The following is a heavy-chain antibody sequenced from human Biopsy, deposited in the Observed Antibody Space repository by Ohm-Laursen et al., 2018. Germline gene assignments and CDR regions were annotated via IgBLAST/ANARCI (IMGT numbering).Heavy chain of an antibody. CDR3: ALQSVAQMKNFDY. Sequence: SVKVSCNASGYSFASYYMHWVRQAPGQGLEWMGWISPKSGDTNYAHKFQGNITMTRDTSMSTAYMEMSRLRCDDTAVYYCALQSVAQMKNFDYWGQGTLVTVSS. D-gene: IGHD6-19*01. V-gene: IGHV1-2*02. J-gene: IGHJ4*02. CDR2: ISPKSGDT. CDR1: GYSFASYY.